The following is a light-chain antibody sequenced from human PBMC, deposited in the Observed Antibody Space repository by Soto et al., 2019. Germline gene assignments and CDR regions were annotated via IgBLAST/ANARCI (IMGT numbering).Light chain of an antibody. CDR3: QQSYGTPIT. Sequence: DSQGNQSTSNEPTCVGDRDSINRGASTSSSSYLNWYQQKPGKAPKLLIYAASSLQSGVPSRFSGTAFATYLTLPITGLQPEDFATYYCQQSYGTPITFGQGTRLEN. CDR1: TSSSSY. J-gene: IGKJ5*01. V-gene: IGKV1-39*01. CDR2: AAS.